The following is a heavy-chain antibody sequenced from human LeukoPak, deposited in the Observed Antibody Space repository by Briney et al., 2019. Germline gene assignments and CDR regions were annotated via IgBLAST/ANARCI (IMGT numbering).Heavy chain of an antibody. V-gene: IGHV1-18*01. CDR3: ARLTLDYYDSSGYYYSDY. CDR2: ISAYNGNT. CDR1: GGTFSSYA. D-gene: IGHD3-22*01. J-gene: IGHJ4*02. Sequence: ASVKVSCKASGGTFSSYAISWVRQAPGQGLEWMGWISAYNGNTNYAQKFQGGVTMTADTSTSTAYMELRSLRSDDTAVYYCARLTLDYYDSSGYYYSDYWGQGTLVTVSS.